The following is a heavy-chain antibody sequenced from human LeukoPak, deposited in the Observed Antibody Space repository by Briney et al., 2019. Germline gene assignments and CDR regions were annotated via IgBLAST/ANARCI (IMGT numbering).Heavy chain of an antibody. CDR3: ARVNCGGDCYSDRGAFDM. D-gene: IGHD2-21*02. V-gene: IGHV1-69*13. CDR2: IIPIFGTA. Sequence: GASVKVSCKASGGTFSSYTITWVRQAPGQGLEWMGGIIPIFGTANYAQKFQGRVTITADESTSTAYMELSSVRSKDTAVYYCARVNCGGDCYSDRGAFDMWGQGTMVTVSS. J-gene: IGHJ3*02. CDR1: GGTFSSYT.